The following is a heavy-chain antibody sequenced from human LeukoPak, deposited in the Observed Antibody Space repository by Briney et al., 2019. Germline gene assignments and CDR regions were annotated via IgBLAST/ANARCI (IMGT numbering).Heavy chain of an antibody. CDR2: IYYSGST. CDR3: ARVDTAMSLWFDP. Sequence: SETLSLTCTVSGGSISSSSYYWGWIRQPPGKGLEWIGTIYYSGSTYYNPSLKSRVTISVDTSKNQFSLKLSSVIAADTAVYYCARVDTAMSLWFDPWGQGTLVTVSS. D-gene: IGHD5-18*01. J-gene: IGHJ5*02. V-gene: IGHV4-39*01. CDR1: GGSISSSSYY.